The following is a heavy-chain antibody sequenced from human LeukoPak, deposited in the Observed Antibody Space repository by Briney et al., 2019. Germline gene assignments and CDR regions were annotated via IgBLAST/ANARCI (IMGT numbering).Heavy chain of an antibody. V-gene: IGHV4-34*01. D-gene: IGHD5-18*01. CDR2: INHSGST. J-gene: IGHJ5*02. Sequence: PSETLSLTCAVYGGSFSGYYWSWIRQPPGKGLEWIGEINHSGSTNYNPSLKSRVTISVDTSKNQFSLKLSSVTAADTAVYYCALYSYGSHWFDPWGQGTLVTVSS. CDR3: ALYSYGSHWFDP. CDR1: GGSFSGYY.